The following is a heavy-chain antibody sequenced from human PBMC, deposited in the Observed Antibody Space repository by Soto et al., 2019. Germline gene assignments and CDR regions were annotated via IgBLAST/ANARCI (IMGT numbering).Heavy chain of an antibody. J-gene: IGHJ5*02. CDR1: GGSISSGDYY. V-gene: IGHV4-30-4*01. CDR2: IYYSGST. Sequence: QVQLQESGPGLVKPSQTLSLTCTVSGGSISSGDYYWSWIRQPPGKCLEWIGYIYYSGSTYYNQSIKSRGTISVDTSKNQFSLELSSVTAADTAVYYWARERPDGSRLDPWGQGTLVTVSS. D-gene: IGHD6-13*01. CDR3: ARERPDGSRLDP.